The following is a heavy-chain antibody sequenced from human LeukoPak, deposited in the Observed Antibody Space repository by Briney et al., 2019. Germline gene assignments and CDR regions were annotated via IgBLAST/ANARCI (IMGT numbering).Heavy chain of an antibody. J-gene: IGHJ3*01. D-gene: IGHD3-16*01. V-gene: IGHV3-30-3*01. CDR1: GIRFSSFA. Sequence: GGSLRLSCAASGIRFSSFAMNWVRQAPGKGLEWVAVMSYHGTTEFYAESVKGRFTISRDNSKNTLYLQMNSLRPEDTAIYYCAKVVAYTVAAFDLWGQGTMVTVSS. CDR3: AKVVAYTVAAFDL. CDR2: MSYHGTTE.